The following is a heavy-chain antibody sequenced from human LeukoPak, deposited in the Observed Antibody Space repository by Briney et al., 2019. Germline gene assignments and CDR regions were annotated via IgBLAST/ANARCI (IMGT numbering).Heavy chain of an antibody. CDR3: ARGRQILWFGESYNNWFDP. D-gene: IGHD3-10*01. Sequence: ASVKVSCKASGYTFTSYGISWVRQAPGQGLEWMGWISAYNGNTNYAQKLQGRVTMTTDTSTSTAYMELRSLRSDDTAVYYCARGRQILWFGESYNNWFDPWGQGTLVTVSS. CDR1: GYTFTSYG. V-gene: IGHV1-18*01. CDR2: ISAYNGNT. J-gene: IGHJ5*02.